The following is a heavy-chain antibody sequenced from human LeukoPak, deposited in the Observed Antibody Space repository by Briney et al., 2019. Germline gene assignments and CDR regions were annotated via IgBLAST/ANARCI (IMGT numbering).Heavy chain of an antibody. Sequence: GSSVKVSCKASGGTFSNYGISWVRQAPGQGLEWMGGIIPIFGTANYAQKFQGRVTITPDEFTSTAYMELSSLRSEDTAVYYCARASSITGTIPGYWGQGTLVTVSS. V-gene: IGHV1-69*01. J-gene: IGHJ4*02. D-gene: IGHD1-20*01. CDR1: GGTFSNYG. CDR2: IIPIFGTA. CDR3: ARASSITGTIPGY.